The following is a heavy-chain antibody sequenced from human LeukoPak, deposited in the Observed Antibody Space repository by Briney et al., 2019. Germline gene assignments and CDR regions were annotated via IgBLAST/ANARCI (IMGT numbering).Heavy chain of an antibody. D-gene: IGHD6-13*01. CDR2: MSGSGGST. V-gene: IGHV3-23*01. CDR1: GFTFSNYA. CDR3: AKNQGQRLVPVDY. J-gene: IGHJ4*02. Sequence: GGSLRLSCAASGFTFSNYAMSWVRQAPGKGLEWVSSMSGSGGSTYYADSVKGRFTISRDNSKNTLYLQMNNLRAEDTALYYCAKNQGQRLVPVDYWGQGTLVTVSS.